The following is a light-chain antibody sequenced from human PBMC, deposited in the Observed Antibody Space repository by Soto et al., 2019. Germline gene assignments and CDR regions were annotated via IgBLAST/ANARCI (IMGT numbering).Light chain of an antibody. J-gene: IGLJ1*01. CDR1: NIGSKS. Sequence: SYERTQPPSVSVAPGKTARITWGGNNIGSKSVHWYQQKPGQAPVLVIYYDSDRPSGIPERFSGSNSGNTATLTISRVEAGDEADYYCQVWDSSSDHYVFGTGTKLTVL. CDR3: QVWDSSSDHYV. CDR2: YDS. V-gene: IGLV3-21*04.